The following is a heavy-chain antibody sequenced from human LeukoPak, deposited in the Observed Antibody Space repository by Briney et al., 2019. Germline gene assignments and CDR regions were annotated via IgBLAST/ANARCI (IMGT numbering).Heavy chain of an antibody. CDR1: GFTFSSYS. J-gene: IGHJ5*02. Sequence: AGGSLRLSCAASGFTFSSYSMNWVRQAPGKGLEWVSSISSSSSYIYYADSVKGRFTISRDNAKNSLYLQMNSLRAEDTAVYYCARDLIAARPDESWFDPWGQGTLVTASS. D-gene: IGHD6-6*01. CDR3: ARDLIAARPDESWFDP. V-gene: IGHV3-21*01. CDR2: ISSSSSYI.